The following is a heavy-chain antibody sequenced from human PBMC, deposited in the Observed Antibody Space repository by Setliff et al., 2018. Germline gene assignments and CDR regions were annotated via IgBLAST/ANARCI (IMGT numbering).Heavy chain of an antibody. D-gene: IGHD3-9*01. J-gene: IGHJ3*02. CDR3: ARPISQSHFDRLGADALGI. Sequence: ASEKVSCKASGYTFTSYGVNWVRQAPGHRPEWMGWISAYNGHTTYAQGFQGRVTMTADSSTNTVYMDLRSLRSDDTAVYYCARPISQSHFDRLGADALGIWGQGTLVTVSS. CDR1: GYTFTSYG. V-gene: IGHV1-18*01. CDR2: ISAYNGHT.